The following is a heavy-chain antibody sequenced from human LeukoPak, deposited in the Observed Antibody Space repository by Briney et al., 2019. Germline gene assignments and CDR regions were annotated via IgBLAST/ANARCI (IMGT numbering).Heavy chain of an antibody. D-gene: IGHD5-18*01. CDR1: GFTLGGHD. Sequence: PGGSLRLSCTASGFTLGGHDMHWVRQTTGGGLEWVAAVSAGYHAFYAGSVKGRFTVSRVDAKNSLYLQMNSLRAGDTAVYYCVREARGYHYTYFDYWGQGSLVTVSS. CDR3: VREARGYHYTYFDY. CDR2: VSAGYHA. V-gene: IGHV3-13*01. J-gene: IGHJ4*02.